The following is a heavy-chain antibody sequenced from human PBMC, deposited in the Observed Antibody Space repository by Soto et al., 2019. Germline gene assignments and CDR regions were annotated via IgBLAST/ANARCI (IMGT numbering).Heavy chain of an antibody. CDR1: GGSISSGDYY. V-gene: IGHV4-31*03. CDR3: ATRTTNFWSGQDPLYYYYGMDV. CDR2: VYYSGST. D-gene: IGHD3-3*01. J-gene: IGHJ6*02. Sequence: PSETLSLTCTVSGGSISSGDYYWSWIRQHPGKGLEWIGYVYYSGSTYYNPSLKSRVTISVDTSKNQFSLKLSSVTAADTAVYYCATRTTNFWSGQDPLYYYYGMDVWGQGTTVTVSS.